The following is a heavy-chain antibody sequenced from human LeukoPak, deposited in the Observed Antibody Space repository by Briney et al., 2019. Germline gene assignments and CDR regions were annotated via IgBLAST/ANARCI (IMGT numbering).Heavy chain of an antibody. CDR1: GGSISSSSYY. V-gene: IGHV4-39*07. Sequence: SETLSLTCTVSGGSISSSSYYWGWIRQPPGKGLEWIGRIYPSGSTDYNPSLKSRVTMSVDTSKNQFSLKLSSVTAADTAVYYCARDRYYYDSSGYYYFDYWGQGTLVTVSS. D-gene: IGHD3-22*01. CDR3: ARDRYYYDSSGYYYFDY. J-gene: IGHJ4*02. CDR2: IYPSGST.